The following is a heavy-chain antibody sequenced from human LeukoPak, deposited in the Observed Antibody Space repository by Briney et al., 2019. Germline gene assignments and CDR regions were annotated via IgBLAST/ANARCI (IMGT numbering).Heavy chain of an antibody. CDR1: GGSISSYY. CDR3: ARDGLTQYCSGGSCSFHFFDY. J-gene: IGHJ4*02. CDR2: IYTSGST. V-gene: IGHV4-4*07. Sequence: PSETLSLTCTVSGGSISSYYWSWIRQPAGKGLEWIGRIYTSGSTNYNPSLKSRVTMSVDTSKNQFSLKLSSVTAADTAVYYCARDGLTQYCSGGSCSFHFFDYWGQGTLVTVSS. D-gene: IGHD2-15*01.